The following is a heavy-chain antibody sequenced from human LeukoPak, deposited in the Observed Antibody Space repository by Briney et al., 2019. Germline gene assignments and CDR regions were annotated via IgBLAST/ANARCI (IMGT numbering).Heavy chain of an antibody. CDR2: ITPYNGFT. D-gene: IGHD3-22*01. V-gene: IGHV1-18*01. CDR3: ARPNPSGYWSFEY. CDR1: GYTIISYG. Sequence: ASVKVSCKASGYTIISYGITWVRQAPGQGLEWMGWITPYNGFTNYAQSLQGRVTMTVDTSTSMAYMELRSLRSDDTAVYYCARPNPSGYWSFEYWGQGTLVTVSS. J-gene: IGHJ4*02.